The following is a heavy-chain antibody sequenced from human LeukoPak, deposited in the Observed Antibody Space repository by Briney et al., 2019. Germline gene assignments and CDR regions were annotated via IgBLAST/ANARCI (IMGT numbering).Heavy chain of an antibody. D-gene: IGHD5-12*01. CDR3: ARDHSGYARGEYYYYMDV. J-gene: IGHJ6*03. V-gene: IGHV4-59*01. CDR1: GGSISSYY. CDR2: VYRSGST. Sequence: SETLSLTCTVSGGSISSYYWSWIRQPPGKGLEWIASVYRSGSTYYKSSLKSRVRISVDTSKNQFSLHLTSVTAADTAVYYCARDHSGYARGEYYYYMDVWGKGTTVTISS.